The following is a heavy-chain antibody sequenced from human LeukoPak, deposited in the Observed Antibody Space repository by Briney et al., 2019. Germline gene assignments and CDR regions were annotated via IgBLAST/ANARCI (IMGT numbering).Heavy chain of an antibody. CDR1: GYSISSGYY. CDR2: IHHSGST. D-gene: IGHD2-15*01. Sequence: PSVTLSLTCTVSGYSISSGYYWGWIRQPPGKGLEWIGSIHHSGSTYYNPSLKSRVTISVDMSKNQFSLKLSSVTAADAAVYYCARGLGYCSGDSGGPSTVCRFDPWGQGTLVTVSS. V-gene: IGHV4-38-2*02. CDR3: ARGLGYCSGDSGGPSTVCRFDP. J-gene: IGHJ5*02.